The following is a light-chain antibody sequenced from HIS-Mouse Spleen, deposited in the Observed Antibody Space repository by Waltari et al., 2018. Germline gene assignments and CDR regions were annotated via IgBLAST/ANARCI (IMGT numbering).Light chain of an antibody. CDR3: NSRDSSGNHWV. CDR2: GKN. CDR1: SLRSYY. V-gene: IGLV3-19*01. Sequence: SSELTQDPAVSVALGQTVRITCQGDSLRSYYASWYQQKPGQAPVLVIYGKNNRPPGIPDRFTGSSSGNPASLTLTGAQAKDEADYYCNSRDSSGNHWVFGGGTKLTVL. J-gene: IGLJ3*02.